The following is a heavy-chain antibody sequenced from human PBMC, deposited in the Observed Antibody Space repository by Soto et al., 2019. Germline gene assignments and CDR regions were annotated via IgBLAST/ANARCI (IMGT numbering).Heavy chain of an antibody. CDR3: ARCAAGFDY. Sequence: SVEVCCKECRYRLDMCARQWLRQAPGKRLEWVGWINAGNGDTKYSQEFQGRVTITRDTAASTAYMELSSLRSEDTAVSYCARCAAGFDYWGQGTLVTVSS. CDR1: RYRLDMCA. D-gene: IGHD6-13*01. CDR2: INAGNGDT. J-gene: IGHJ4*02. V-gene: IGHV1-3*01.